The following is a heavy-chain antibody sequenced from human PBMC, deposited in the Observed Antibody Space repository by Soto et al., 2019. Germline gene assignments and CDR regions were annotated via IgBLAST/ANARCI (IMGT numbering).Heavy chain of an antibody. CDR1: GGSISTSTFY. D-gene: IGHD5-12*01. CDR2: FYYSRST. Sequence: PSETLSLTCTVAGGSISTSTFYWGWMRQPPGKGLEWIASFYYSRSTNYNPSLKSRVTISVDTSKNQFSLKLSSVTAADTAVYYCARSRYSGYDSLDYWGQGTLVTVSS. J-gene: IGHJ4*02. V-gene: IGHV4-39*07. CDR3: ARSRYSGYDSLDY.